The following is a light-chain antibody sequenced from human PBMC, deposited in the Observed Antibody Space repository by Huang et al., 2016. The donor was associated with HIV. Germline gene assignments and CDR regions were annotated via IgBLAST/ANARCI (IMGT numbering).Light chain of an antibody. V-gene: IGKV1-33*01. CDR2: DAS. J-gene: IGKJ2*01. Sequence: DIQMTQSPSSLSASVGDRVTITCQASQDISKYLNWYQHKPGKAPKLLIYDASNLETGVPSRFSGSGSGTDFTFSISSLQPEDIATYYCQQYDNLLRYTFGRGTKLEI. CDR3: QQYDNLLRYT. CDR1: QDISKY.